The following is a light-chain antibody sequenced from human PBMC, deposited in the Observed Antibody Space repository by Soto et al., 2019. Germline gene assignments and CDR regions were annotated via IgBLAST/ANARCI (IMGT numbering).Light chain of an antibody. V-gene: IGKV3-15*01. CDR1: QSISTH. J-gene: IGKJ1*01. CDR2: SAS. CDR3: QQYYGWPPT. Sequence: EIVVTQSPATLSVSPGESAALSCRASQSISTHLAWYQQRPGQSPRLLISSASSRVTGFSARFSGSGSGTEFTLTISSLQSEDFAVYHCQQYYGWPPTFGQGTKIEI.